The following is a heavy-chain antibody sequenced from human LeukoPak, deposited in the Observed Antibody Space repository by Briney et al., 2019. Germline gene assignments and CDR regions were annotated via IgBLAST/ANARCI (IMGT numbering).Heavy chain of an antibody. D-gene: IGHD3-16*01. CDR1: GGSVSSSNYY. CDR2: MYYSGST. V-gene: IGHV4-39*01. J-gene: IGHJ4*02. CDR3: ARQTRIYTSRWSLEGFDY. Sequence: SETLSLTCAVSGGSVSSSNYYWGWIRQPPGKGLEWIGSMYYSGSTYWNPSLKSRVTISVDTSKNEFSLKLTSVTAADTAVYYCARQTRIYTSRWSLEGFDYWGQGTLVTVSS.